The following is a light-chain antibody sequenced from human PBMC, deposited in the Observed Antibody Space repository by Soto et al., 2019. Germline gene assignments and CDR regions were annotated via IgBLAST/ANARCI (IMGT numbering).Light chain of an antibody. V-gene: IGKV3-15*01. J-gene: IGKJ4*01. CDR2: AAF. Sequence: EVVMTQSPATLSLSPGQRATLSCRASQSIKTNLAWYQQKLGQAPRLLIYAAFTRATGIPARFSGSGSGTDFTLTITSLQSEDFAVYICQQYNDWPLTFGGGTEVEI. CDR3: QQYNDWPLT. CDR1: QSIKTN.